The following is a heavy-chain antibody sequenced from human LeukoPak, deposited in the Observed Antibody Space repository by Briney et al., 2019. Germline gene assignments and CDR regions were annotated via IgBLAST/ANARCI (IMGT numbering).Heavy chain of an antibody. J-gene: IGHJ3*02. CDR2: ISSSSSYI. D-gene: IGHD4-17*01. CDR3: ARDSGYGDYVYAFDI. CDR1: GFSFSDYY. Sequence: GGSLRLSCAASGFSFSDYYMTWMRQAPGKGLEWVSSISSSSSYIYYADSVKGRFTISRDNAKNSLYLQMNSLRAEDTAVYYCARDSGYGDYVYAFDIWGQGTMVTVSS. V-gene: IGHV3-11*06.